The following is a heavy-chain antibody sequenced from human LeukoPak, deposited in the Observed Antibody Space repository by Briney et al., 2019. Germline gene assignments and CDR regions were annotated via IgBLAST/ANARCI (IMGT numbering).Heavy chain of an antibody. V-gene: IGHV1-2*02. D-gene: IGHD1-26*01. Sequence: ASVKVSCKASGYTFTSYGISRVRQAPGQGLEWMGWINPNSGGTNYAQKFQGRVTMTRNTSISTAYMGLSRLRSDDTAVYYCARDSRWELHNYFDYWGQGTLVTVSS. CDR2: INPNSGGT. CDR1: GYTFTSYG. CDR3: ARDSRWELHNYFDY. J-gene: IGHJ4*02.